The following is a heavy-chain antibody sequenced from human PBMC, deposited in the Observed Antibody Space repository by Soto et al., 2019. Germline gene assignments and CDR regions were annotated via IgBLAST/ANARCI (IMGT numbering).Heavy chain of an antibody. J-gene: IGHJ4*02. V-gene: IGHV4-31*03. CDR2: IDYSGNA. CDR3: ARASVTTGGFDF. Sequence: QVQLQESGPGLVKPSQTLSITCTVSGDSISSGDYYWSWIRQHPGKGLEWIGYIDYSGNAYYTPSLKSRVTLSVDTSKNRFSLKLNSVTAADTAVYYCARASVTTGGFDFWGQGTLLTVSS. CDR1: GDSISSGDYY. D-gene: IGHD4-17*01.